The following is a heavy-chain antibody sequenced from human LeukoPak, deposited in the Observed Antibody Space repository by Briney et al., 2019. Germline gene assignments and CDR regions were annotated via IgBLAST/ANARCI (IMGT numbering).Heavy chain of an antibody. Sequence: HPGGSLRLSCAASGFTFSSYGMHWVRQAPGKGLEWVAVISYDGSNKYYADSVKGRFTISRDNSKNTLYLQMNSLRAEDTAAYYCAKDSSYYGMDVWGQGTTVTVSS. CDR3: AKDSSYYGMDV. CDR2: ISYDGSNK. J-gene: IGHJ6*02. CDR1: GFTFSSYG. V-gene: IGHV3-30*18.